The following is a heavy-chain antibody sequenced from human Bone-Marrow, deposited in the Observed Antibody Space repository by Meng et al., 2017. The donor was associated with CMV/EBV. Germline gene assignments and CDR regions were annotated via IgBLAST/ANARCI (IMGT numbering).Heavy chain of an antibody. CDR1: GYTFTSYE. CDR3: ARMGYYDFWSGFYGMDV. D-gene: IGHD3-3*01. CDR2: MNPNSGNT. V-gene: IGHV1-8*03. J-gene: IGHJ6*02. Sequence: ASVKVSCKASGYTFTSYEINWVRQATGQGLEWMGWMNPNSGNTGYAQKFQGRVTITRNTSISTAYMEVSSLRSEDTAVYYCARMGYYDFWSGFYGMDVWGQGTTVTVSS.